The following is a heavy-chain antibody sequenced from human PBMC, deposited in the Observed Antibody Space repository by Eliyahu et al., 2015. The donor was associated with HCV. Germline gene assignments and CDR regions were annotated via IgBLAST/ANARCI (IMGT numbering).Heavy chain of an antibody. CDR2: MYHTGDT. D-gene: IGHD3-3*01. CDR3: AREAAFWSGYYFDV. J-gene: IGHJ4*02. Sequence: QVQLQESGPGVVRPSQTLSLTCTVSXGSISSGGYYWXWIRQHPGKGXEWIGYMYHTGDTQYNPSLKRRVTISVDTSKSQFSLKLNSVTAADTAVYYCAREAAFWSGYYFDVWGQGALVTVSS. CDR1: XGSISSGGYY. V-gene: IGHV4-31*03.